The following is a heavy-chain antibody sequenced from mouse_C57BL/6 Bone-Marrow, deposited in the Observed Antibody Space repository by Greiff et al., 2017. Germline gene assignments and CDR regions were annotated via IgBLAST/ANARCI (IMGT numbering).Heavy chain of an antibody. D-gene: IGHD1-1*01. J-gene: IGHJ4*01. V-gene: IGHV5-6*02. CDR1: GFTFSSYG. CDR2: ISSGGSYT. CDR3: ARHVSYGSSYDYAMDY. Sequence: EVKLVESGGDLVKPGGSLKLSCAASGFTFSSYGMSWVRQTPDKRLEWVATISSGGSYTYYPDSVKGRFTISRDNAKNTLDLQMSSLKSEDTAMYYCARHVSYGSSYDYAMDYWGQGTSVTVSS.